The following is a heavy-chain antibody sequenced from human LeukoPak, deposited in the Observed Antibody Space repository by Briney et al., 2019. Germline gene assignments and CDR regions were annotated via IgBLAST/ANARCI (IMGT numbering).Heavy chain of an antibody. V-gene: IGHV3-23*01. CDR2: IFGSGGSP. CDR3: GKTTAGYSSGQKPAWPVDY. D-gene: IGHD5-18*01. Sequence: GGSLSLSCEACGFTFGRFAMYWVRQAPGKGLAWIAGIFGSGGSPHYADSVKGRFTISRDNSKNTVYLQINSLRAEDTAVYYCGKTTAGYSSGQKPAWPVDYWGQGTLVTVSS. J-gene: IGHJ4*02. CDR1: GFTFGRFA.